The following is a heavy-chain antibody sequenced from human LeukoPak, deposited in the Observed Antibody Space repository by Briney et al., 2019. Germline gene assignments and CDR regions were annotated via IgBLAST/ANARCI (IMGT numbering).Heavy chain of an antibody. V-gene: IGHV3-15*01. Sequence: GGSLRPSCAASGFTFNNAWMNWVRRAPGKGLEWVGRIKSKNVGGTTDYAAPVKGRFTISRDDSKNTVYLQMNSLKIKDTAVYYCTSHAAFDPWGQGTLVTVSS. CDR2: IKSKNVGGTT. CDR3: TSHAAFDP. J-gene: IGHJ5*02. CDR1: GFTFNNAW.